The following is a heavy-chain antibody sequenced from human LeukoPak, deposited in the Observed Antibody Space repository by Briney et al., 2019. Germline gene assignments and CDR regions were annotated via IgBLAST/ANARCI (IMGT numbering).Heavy chain of an antibody. V-gene: IGHV5-51*01. CDR2: IYPGDSDT. CDR1: GYSFTSYW. CDR3: ARLDFDYCSSTSCSKNIDY. Sequence: GESLKISCKGSGYSFTSYWIGWVRQMPGKGLEWMGIIYPGDSDTRYSPSFQGQVTISADKSISTAYLQWSSLKASDTAMYYCARLDFDYCSSTSCSKNIDYWGQGTLVTVSP. D-gene: IGHD2-2*01. J-gene: IGHJ4*02.